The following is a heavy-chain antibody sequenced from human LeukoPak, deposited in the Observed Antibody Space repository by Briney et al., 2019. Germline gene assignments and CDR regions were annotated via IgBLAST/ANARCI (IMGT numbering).Heavy chain of an antibody. J-gene: IGHJ4*02. V-gene: IGHV3-74*01. CDR1: GFTFSSYW. D-gene: IGHD4-17*01. Sequence: GGSLRLSCAAAGFTFSSYWMHWVRQAPGKGLVWVSRINSDVISTSYADSVKGRFTISRDNAKNTLYLQMNSLRAEDTAVYYCARARDYGDYGGPFDYWGQGTLVTVSS. CDR3: ARARDYGDYGGPFDY. CDR2: INSDVIST.